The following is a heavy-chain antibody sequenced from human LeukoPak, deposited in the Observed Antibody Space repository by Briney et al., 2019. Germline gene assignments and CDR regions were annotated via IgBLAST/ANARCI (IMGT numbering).Heavy chain of an antibody. CDR2: VSGSGNTI. CDR3: ARGPDYYYDSSGSFDY. J-gene: IGHJ4*02. V-gene: IGHV3-11*01. CDR1: GFSFSDHY. D-gene: IGHD3-22*01. Sequence: GGSLRLSCAASGFSFSDHYMAWIRQAPGKGLEWVSYVSGSGNTIYHADFVKGRFTISRDTAKNSVHLQMNSLRVDDTAVYYCARGPDYYYDSSGSFDYWGQGTLVTVSS.